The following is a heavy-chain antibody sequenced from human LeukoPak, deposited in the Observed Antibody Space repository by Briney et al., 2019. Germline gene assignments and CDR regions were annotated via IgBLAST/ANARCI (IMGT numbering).Heavy chain of an antibody. Sequence: GGSLRLSCAASGFTFSSYSMNWVRQAPGKWLEWVSSISSSSSYIYYADSVKGRFTISRDNSKNTLYLQMNSLRAEDTAVYYCAKDPSGDYYDSSGSEFDYWGQGTLVTVSS. V-gene: IGHV3-21*04. CDR2: ISSSSSYI. D-gene: IGHD3-22*01. CDR3: AKDPSGDYYDSSGSEFDY. J-gene: IGHJ4*02. CDR1: GFTFSSYS.